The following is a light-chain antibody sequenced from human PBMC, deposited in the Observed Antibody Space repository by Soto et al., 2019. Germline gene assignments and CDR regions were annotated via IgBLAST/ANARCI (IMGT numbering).Light chain of an antibody. J-gene: IGLJ1*01. CDR2: DNS. Sequence: QSVLTQPPSVSGAPGQRVTISCTGSSSNIGTVYDVHWYRQLPGTAPKLLIYDNSHRPSGVPDRFSGSKSGTSASLAITGLQAEDEADYYCQSYDSNLSGSVFGAGTKVTVL. V-gene: IGLV1-40*01. CDR1: SSNIGTVYD. CDR3: QSYDSNLSGSV.